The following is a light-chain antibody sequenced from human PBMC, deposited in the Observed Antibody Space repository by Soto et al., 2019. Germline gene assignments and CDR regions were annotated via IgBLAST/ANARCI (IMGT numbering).Light chain of an antibody. V-gene: IGKV1-39*01. CDR2: GDS. CDR1: QSISNH. Sequence: TPMTNSPASLQASVADRVTITCRARQSISNHLNWYQQKPGKVPVVLIYGDSRLQPGVPSRFTGSGSGTDLTLYIRTLQPEDFANYYCQQVYSCPHSCGQGIKLEV. CDR3: QQVYSCPHS. J-gene: IGKJ2*01.